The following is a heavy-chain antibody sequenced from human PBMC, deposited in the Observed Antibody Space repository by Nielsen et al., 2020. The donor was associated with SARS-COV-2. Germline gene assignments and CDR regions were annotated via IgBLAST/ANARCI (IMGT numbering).Heavy chain of an antibody. V-gene: IGHV3-30*03. Sequence: GESLKISCAASGFTFSSYGMHWVRQAPGKGLEWVAVISYDGSNKYYADSVKGRFTISRDNAKNSLYLQMNSLRAEDTAVYYCASRYYGSGSYYNGWGQGTLVTVSS. CDR1: GFTFSSYG. CDR3: ASRYYGSGSYYNG. CDR2: ISYDGSNK. J-gene: IGHJ4*02. D-gene: IGHD3-10*01.